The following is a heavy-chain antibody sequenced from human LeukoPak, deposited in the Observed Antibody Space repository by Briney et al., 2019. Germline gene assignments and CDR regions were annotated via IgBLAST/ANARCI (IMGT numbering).Heavy chain of an antibody. CDR2: IWYDGSNK. D-gene: IGHD3-22*01. Sequence: GSLRLSCAASGFTFSSYGMHWVRQAPGKGLEWVAVIWYDGSNKYYADSVKGRFTISRDNSKNTLYLQMTSLRDEDTAVYYCARLPYYYDSSEDYWGQGTLVTVSS. CDR3: ARLPYYYDSSEDY. J-gene: IGHJ4*02. V-gene: IGHV3-33*01. CDR1: GFTFSSYG.